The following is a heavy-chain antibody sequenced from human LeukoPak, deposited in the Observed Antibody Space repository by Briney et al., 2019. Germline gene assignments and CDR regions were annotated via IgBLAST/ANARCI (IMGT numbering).Heavy chain of an antibody. D-gene: IGHD5-24*01. CDR2: IYAGDSGT. J-gene: IGHJ4*02. Sequence: GESLKISCKDSGYSFTNYWIGWVRQVPGKGLEWMAVIYAGDSGTRYSPSFEGRVTVSADKSINTAYLQWSTLKASDTAIYYCARRANVNGYNYDYFDYWGEGTLVTVSS. V-gene: IGHV5-51*01. CDR3: ARRANVNGYNYDYFDY. CDR1: GYSFTNYW.